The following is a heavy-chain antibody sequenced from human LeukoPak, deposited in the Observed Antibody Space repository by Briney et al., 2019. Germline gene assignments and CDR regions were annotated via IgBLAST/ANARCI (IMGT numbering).Heavy chain of an antibody. CDR1: GGFISSYY. CDR3: ARDTNWGPQM. D-gene: IGHD7-27*01. V-gene: IGHV4-59*01. Sequence: SETLSLTCTVSGGFISSYYWSWIRQPPGKGLEWIGYIDYSGSTNYNPSLKSRVTMSLNTSRNQFSLKLSSVTAADTAVYYCARDTNWGPQMWGQGTLVTVSS. J-gene: IGHJ4*02. CDR2: IDYSGST.